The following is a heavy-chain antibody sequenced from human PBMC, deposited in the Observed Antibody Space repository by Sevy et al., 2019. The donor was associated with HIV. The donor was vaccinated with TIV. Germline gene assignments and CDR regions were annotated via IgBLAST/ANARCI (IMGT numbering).Heavy chain of an antibody. Sequence: GGSLRLSCAASGFPFSSYAMSWVRQAPGKGLEWVSTISGSGGSAYYADSVKGRFTISRDNSKNTLFLQMHSLRAEYTAVYYCAKGLRGTTTNNWFDPWGQGTLVTVSS. V-gene: IGHV3-23*01. CDR3: AKGLRGTTTNNWFDP. CDR2: ISGSGGSA. D-gene: IGHD4-17*01. CDR1: GFPFSSYA. J-gene: IGHJ5*02.